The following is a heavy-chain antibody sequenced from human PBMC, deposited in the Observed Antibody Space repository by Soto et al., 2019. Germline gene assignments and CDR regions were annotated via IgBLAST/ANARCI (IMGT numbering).Heavy chain of an antibody. Sequence: EVQLVESGGGLVEPGGSIRLSCVASGFTFSRAYMTWVRQAPGKGLEWVGRIKGSHAGGTTDYATSVKGRFTISRDDSTDTLYLQLNSLKTEDTSLYCCATEGGYPGSNFDGAYWGQGTLVTVSS. J-gene: IGHJ4*02. D-gene: IGHD1-26*01. CDR2: IKGSHAGGTT. CDR3: ATEGGYPGSNFDGAY. CDR1: GFTFSRAY. V-gene: IGHV3-15*01.